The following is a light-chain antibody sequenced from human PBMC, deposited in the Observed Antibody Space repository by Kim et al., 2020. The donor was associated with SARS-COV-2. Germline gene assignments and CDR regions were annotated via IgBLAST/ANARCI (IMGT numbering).Light chain of an antibody. CDR2: EVT. V-gene: IGLV2-8*01. J-gene: IGLJ2*01. CDR1: SADVGLYKY. Sequence: GQSVTISCTGTSADVGLYKYVSWYQQHPGQAPKLVIYEVTKRPSGVPDRFSGSKSGNTASLTVSGLQTEDEADYYCSSYAGNNNLIFGGGTQLTVL. CDR3: SSYAGNNNLI.